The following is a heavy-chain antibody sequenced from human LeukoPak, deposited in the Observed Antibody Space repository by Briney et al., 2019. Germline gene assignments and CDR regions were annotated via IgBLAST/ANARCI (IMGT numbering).Heavy chain of an antibody. CDR3: PRVLGGGNWTFLH. CDR2: INPSGGST. CDR1: GYTFTSYY. Sequence: ASVKVSCKASGYTFTSYYMHCVLQAPGQGLEWMGMINPSGGSTTSAQKFQGRVTMTRDTSTSTVYMELSSLRFEDTAVYYCPRVLGGGNWTFLHWGQGTLVTVSS. V-gene: IGHV1-46*01. D-gene: IGHD4-23*01. J-gene: IGHJ4*02.